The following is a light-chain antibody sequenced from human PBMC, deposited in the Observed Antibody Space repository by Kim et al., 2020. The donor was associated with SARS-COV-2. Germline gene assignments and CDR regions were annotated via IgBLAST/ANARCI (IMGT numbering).Light chain of an antibody. V-gene: IGKV3-15*01. J-gene: IGKJ2*01. Sequence: EIVMTQSPATLSVSPGERVTLSSRASQSVDSNLAWYQQKPGQAPRLLIYGASTRATDIPARFSGSGSGTEFTLIISGLQSEDFAVYYCQQYSHWPPYTFGQGTKLEI. CDR2: GAS. CDR3: QQYSHWPPYT. CDR1: QSVDSN.